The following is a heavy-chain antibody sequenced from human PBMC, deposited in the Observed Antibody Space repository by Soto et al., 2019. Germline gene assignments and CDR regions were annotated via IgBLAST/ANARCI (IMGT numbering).Heavy chain of an antibody. D-gene: IGHD2-21*01. CDR3: VREDWHRFAS. V-gene: IGHV3-7*01. Sequence: EVQLVESGGRLVQPGGSLRLSCAASGFMFSAYWMSWVRQNPGKGLEWVATISGGASDKFYVDSVKGRFTISRDDSKNTLYLQMDSLSAEDTAVYYCVREDWHRFASWGQGPLVTVSS. CDR1: GFMFSAYW. J-gene: IGHJ4*02. CDR2: ISGGASDK.